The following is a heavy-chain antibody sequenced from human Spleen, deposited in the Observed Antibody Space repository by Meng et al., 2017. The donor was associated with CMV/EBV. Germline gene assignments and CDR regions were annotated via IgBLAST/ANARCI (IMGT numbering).Heavy chain of an antibody. J-gene: IGHJ5*02. CDR3: ARDPSGGWDWFDP. CDR1: GYTFTGFY. D-gene: IGHD3-10*01. Sequence: KAPGYTFTGFYINWVRQAPGQGLEWMGSINPNYDGKNYAQKFQGRVTMTRDTSISTAYMELSSLRSDDTAVYYCARDPSGGWDWFDPWGQGTLVTVSS. CDR2: INPNYDGK. V-gene: IGHV1-2*02.